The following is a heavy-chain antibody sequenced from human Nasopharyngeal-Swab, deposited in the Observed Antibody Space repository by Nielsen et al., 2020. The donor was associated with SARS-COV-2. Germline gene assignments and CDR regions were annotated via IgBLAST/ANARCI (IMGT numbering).Heavy chain of an antibody. CDR3: ARAILNLGRGDYMDV. Sequence: RQAPGKGLGWIGRLYTSGTTNYNPSLKSRVTISVDTSKDQFSLKLSSVTAADTAVYYCARAILNLGRGDYMDVWGKGTTVTVSS. V-gene: IGHV4-61*02. D-gene: IGHD1-1*01. J-gene: IGHJ6*03. CDR2: LYTSGTT.